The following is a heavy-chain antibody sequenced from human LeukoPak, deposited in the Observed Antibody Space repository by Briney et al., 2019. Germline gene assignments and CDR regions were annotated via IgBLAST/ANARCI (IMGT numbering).Heavy chain of an antibody. Sequence: PGGSLRLSCAASGFTVSSNYMSWVRQAPGKGLEWVSVIYSGGSTYYADSVKGRFTISRDNSKNTLYLQMNSLRAEDTAVYYCARDGSGGFYYGMDVWGQGTTVTVPS. D-gene: IGHD6-19*01. J-gene: IGHJ6*02. CDR3: ARDGSGGFYYGMDV. CDR2: IYSGGST. CDR1: GFTVSSNY. V-gene: IGHV3-53*01.